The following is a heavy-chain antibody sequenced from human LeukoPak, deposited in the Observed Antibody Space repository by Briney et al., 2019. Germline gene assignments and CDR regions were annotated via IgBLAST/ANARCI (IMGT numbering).Heavy chain of an antibody. J-gene: IGHJ5*02. Sequence: ASVKVSCKASGYTFTGYYMHWVRQAPGQGLEWLGRINPNSGVPNYAQKFQGRVTMTRDTAISTAYMQLSSLRSGDMAVYYCAREVVYSSSYYGRFDPWGQGTLVTVSS. CDR3: AREVVYSSSYYGRFDP. D-gene: IGHD6-13*01. V-gene: IGHV1-2*06. CDR1: GYTFTGYY. CDR2: INPNSGVP.